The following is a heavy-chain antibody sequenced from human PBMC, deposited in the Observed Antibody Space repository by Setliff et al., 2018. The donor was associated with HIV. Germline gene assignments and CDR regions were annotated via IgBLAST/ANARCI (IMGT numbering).Heavy chain of an antibody. CDR2: INPSGDVI. CDR1: GYTSTSFS. V-gene: IGHV1-46*01. J-gene: IGHJ6*02. Sequence: ASVKVSCKASGYTSTSFSLHWVRQAPGQGLEWMGIINPSGDVIRYAQKFQGRVTMTRDTSTSTVYMDLSSQRSEDTAVYYCASPSFGDVDYYYGMDVWGQGTTVTVS. CDR3: ASPSFGDVDYYYGMDV. D-gene: IGHD3-10*01.